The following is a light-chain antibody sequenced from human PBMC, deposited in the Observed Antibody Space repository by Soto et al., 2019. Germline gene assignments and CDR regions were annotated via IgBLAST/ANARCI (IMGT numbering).Light chain of an antibody. CDR2: AAS. CDR1: QSISSY. V-gene: IGKV1-39*01. Sequence: DIQMTQCPSSLSASVGDRVTITCRASQSISSYLNWYQQKPGKAPKLLIYAASSLQSGVPSRFSGSGSGTDFTLTISSLQPEDFATYYCQQSYSTPRTFGQGTK. CDR3: QQSYSTPRT. J-gene: IGKJ1*01.